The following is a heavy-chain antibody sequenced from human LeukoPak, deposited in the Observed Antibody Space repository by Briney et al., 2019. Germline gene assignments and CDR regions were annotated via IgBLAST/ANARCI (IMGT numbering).Heavy chain of an antibody. Sequence: GASVKVSCKASGYTFTSYGISWVRQAPGQGLEWMGWISAYNGNTNYAQKLQGRVTMTTDTSTSTAYMELRSLRSDDTAVYYCARSEDIVVVPAAIQYYYYYYGMDVWGQGTTVTVSS. CDR1: GYTFTSYG. V-gene: IGHV1-18*01. D-gene: IGHD2-2*01. CDR3: ARSEDIVVVPAAIQYYYYYYGMDV. J-gene: IGHJ6*02. CDR2: ISAYNGNT.